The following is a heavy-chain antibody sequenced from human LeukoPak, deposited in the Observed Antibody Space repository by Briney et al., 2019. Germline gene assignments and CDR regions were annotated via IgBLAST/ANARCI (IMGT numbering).Heavy chain of an antibody. D-gene: IGHD3-22*01. V-gene: IGHV1-46*01. Sequence: ASVKASCKASGYTFTSYYMHWVRQAPGQGLEWMGIINSSGGSTSYAQKFQGRVTMTRDTSTSTVYMELSSLRSEDTAVYYCAKYDSSGRIDAFDIWGQGTMVTVSS. CDR1: GYTFTSYY. CDR2: INSSGGST. CDR3: AKYDSSGRIDAFDI. J-gene: IGHJ3*02.